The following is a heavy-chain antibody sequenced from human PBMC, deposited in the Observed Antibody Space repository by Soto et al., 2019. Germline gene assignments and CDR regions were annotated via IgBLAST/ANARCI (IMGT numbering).Heavy chain of an antibody. J-gene: IGHJ6*02. V-gene: IGHV1-18*04. D-gene: IGHD2-15*01. CDR3: AREILSPDFSGHGMDV. CDR2: ISAKKGNT. CDR1: GYTFTSYG. Sequence: QGQLVQSGAEVKKPGASVKVSCKASGYTFTSYGISWVRQAPGQGLEWMGWISAKKGNTKYAQKFQGRVTMTTDTSTSTDYMELRSLRSDDTAVYYCAREILSPDFSGHGMDVWGQGTTVTVSS.